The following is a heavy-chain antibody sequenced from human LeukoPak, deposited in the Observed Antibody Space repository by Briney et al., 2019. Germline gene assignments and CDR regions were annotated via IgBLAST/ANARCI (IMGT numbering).Heavy chain of an antibody. J-gene: IGHJ4*02. CDR1: GYTFTSYG. CDR3: ASFGMGLWSGELFYAY. CDR2: ISAYNGNT. V-gene: IGHV1-18*01. Sequence: GASVKVSCKASGYTFTSYGISWVRQAPGQGLEWMGWISAYNGNTNYAQKLQGRVTMTTDTSTSTAYMELRSLRSDDTAVYYCASFGMGLWSGELFYAYWGQGTLVTVSS. D-gene: IGHD3-10*01.